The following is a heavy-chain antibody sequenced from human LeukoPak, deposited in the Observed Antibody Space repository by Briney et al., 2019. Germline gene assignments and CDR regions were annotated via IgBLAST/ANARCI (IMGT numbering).Heavy chain of an antibody. J-gene: IGHJ4*02. CDR2: ISSSSSYI. CDR3: ARDLEYDYIWGCSTPGY. Sequence: AGGSLRLSCAASGFTFSSYSMNWVRQAPGKGLEWVSSISSSSSYIYYADSVKGRFTISRDNAKNSLYLQMNSLRAGDTAVYYFARDLEYDYIWGCSTPGYWGQGTLVTVSS. D-gene: IGHD3-16*01. V-gene: IGHV3-21*01. CDR1: GFTFSSYS.